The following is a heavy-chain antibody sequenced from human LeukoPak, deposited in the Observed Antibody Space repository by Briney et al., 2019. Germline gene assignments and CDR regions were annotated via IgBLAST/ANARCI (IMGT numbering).Heavy chain of an antibody. CDR2: IEWDDDT. CDR1: GFSLSTSGMC. Sequence: SGPALVKPTQTLTLTCTFSGFSLSTSGMCVSWIRQPPGKALEWLALIEWDDDTYYSTSLRTRLTISKDTSKNQVVLTMTNMDPVDTATYYCARSQQEISSVLYGMDVWGQGTTVTVSS. J-gene: IGHJ6*02. V-gene: IGHV2-70*01. CDR3: ARSQQEISSVLYGMDV. D-gene: IGHD6-13*01.